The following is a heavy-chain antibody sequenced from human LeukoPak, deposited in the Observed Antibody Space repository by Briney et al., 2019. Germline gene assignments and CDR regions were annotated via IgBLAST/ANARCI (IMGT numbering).Heavy chain of an antibody. Sequence: PGGSLRLSCAASGFAFSSYEMNWVRQAPGKGLEWVSYISSSGSTIYYADSVQGRFTISRDNSKNTLYLQMNSLRAEDTAVYYCAKHPPGSGSYYYWGQGTLVTVSS. J-gene: IGHJ4*02. CDR3: AKHPPGSGSYYY. CDR2: ISSSGSTI. D-gene: IGHD3-10*01. CDR1: GFAFSSYE. V-gene: IGHV3-48*03.